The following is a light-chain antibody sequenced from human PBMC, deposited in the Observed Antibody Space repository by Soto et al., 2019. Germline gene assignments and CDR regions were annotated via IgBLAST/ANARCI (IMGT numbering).Light chain of an antibody. CDR3: QQYNSYSGT. CDR1: QSISSW. V-gene: IGKV1-5*01. Sequence: DIQMTQSPSTLSASVGDRVTITCRASQSISSWLAWYQQKPGKAPKLLIYDASSLESGVPSRFSGSGSGTEFTLTISRLQPDDFATYYCQQYNSYSGTCGQGTKVEIK. J-gene: IGKJ1*01. CDR2: DAS.